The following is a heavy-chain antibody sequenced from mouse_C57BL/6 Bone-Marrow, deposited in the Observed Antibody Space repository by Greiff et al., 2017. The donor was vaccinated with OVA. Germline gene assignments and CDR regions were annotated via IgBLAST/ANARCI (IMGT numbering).Heavy chain of an antibody. Sequence: EVKLVESGAELVRPGASVKLSCTASGFNIKDDYMHWVKQRPEQGLEWIGWIDPENGDTEYASKFQGKATITADTSSNTAYLQLSSLTSEDTAVYYCTTIPYEGGQGTTLTVSS. CDR3: TTIPYE. D-gene: IGHD2-14*01. V-gene: IGHV14-4*01. CDR2: IDPENGDT. J-gene: IGHJ2*01. CDR1: GFNIKDDY.